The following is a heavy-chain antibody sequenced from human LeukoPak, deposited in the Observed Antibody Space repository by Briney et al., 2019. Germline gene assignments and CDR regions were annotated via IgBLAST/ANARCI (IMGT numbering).Heavy chain of an antibody. CDR1: GGSISSGGYY. J-gene: IGHJ4*02. Sequence: SETLSLTCTVSGGSISSGGYYWSWIRQHPGKGLEWIGYIYYSVSTYYNPSLKSRVTISVDTSKNQFSLKLSSVTAADTAVYYCARFFAGVVALDYWGQGTLVTVSS. CDR2: IYYSVST. CDR3: ARFFAGVVALDY. D-gene: IGHD2-15*01. V-gene: IGHV4-31*03.